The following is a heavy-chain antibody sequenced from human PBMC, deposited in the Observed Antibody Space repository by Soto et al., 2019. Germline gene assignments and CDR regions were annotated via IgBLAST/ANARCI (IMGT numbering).Heavy chain of an antibody. D-gene: IGHD2-15*01. CDR1: GFSFNDSRVA. Sequence: HITLQESGPSVVKPTQTLTLTCGFSGFSFNDSRVAVGCVRRTPSKALEWLGLIYWRGTQRDGPSLDTRVTIPKDYSKNMYVLTMSNMAHVDTGTYFGIRRGEGRRHFDYWGQGALVTVSS. J-gene: IGHJ4*02. V-gene: IGHV2-5*05. CDR3: IRRGEGRRHFDY. CDR2: IYWRGTQ.